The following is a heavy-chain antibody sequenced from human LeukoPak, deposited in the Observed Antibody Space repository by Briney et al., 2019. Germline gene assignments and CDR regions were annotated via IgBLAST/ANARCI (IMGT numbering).Heavy chain of an antibody. CDR2: IKEDGTET. CDR1: GFTFSSYA. D-gene: IGHD3-10*02. CDR3: ARDLGPTYVFWA. Sequence: GGSLRLSCAASGFTFSSYAMSWVRQAPGKGLEWVANIKEDGTETYYVDSVRGRFIISRDNAKQSVHLQMNSLRAEDSGLYYCARDLGPTYVFWAWGQGTRVTVPS. J-gene: IGHJ3*01. V-gene: IGHV3-7*01.